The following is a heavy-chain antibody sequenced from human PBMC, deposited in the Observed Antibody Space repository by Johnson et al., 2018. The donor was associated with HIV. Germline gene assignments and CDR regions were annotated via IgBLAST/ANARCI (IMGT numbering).Heavy chain of an antibody. CDR1: GFTFSNAW. CDR2: IKSKTDGGTT. J-gene: IGHJ3*02. CDR3: TKTGTWYYDSSGYSTSDAFDI. V-gene: IGHV3-15*01. Sequence: EVQLVESGGGLVKPGGSLRLSCAASGFTFSNAWMSWVRQAPGKGLEWVGRIKSKTDGGTTDYAAPVKGRFTISRDDSKNTLYLQMNSLKTEDTAVYYCTKTGTWYYDSSGYSTSDAFDIWGQGTMVTVSS. D-gene: IGHD3-22*01.